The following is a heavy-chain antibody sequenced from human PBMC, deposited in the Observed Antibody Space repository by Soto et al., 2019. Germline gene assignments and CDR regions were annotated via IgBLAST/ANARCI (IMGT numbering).Heavy chain of an antibody. J-gene: IGHJ4*02. CDR2: CNGDVTNT. V-gene: IGHV3-74*01. CDR3: ARGQYYDFWSVYGGLDL. CDR1: ALTSSSYW. D-gene: IGHD3-3*01. Sequence: AYRRLSCAASALTSSSYWMHWVRPVPWRALAWVSRCNGDVTNTGYADSVKGRFTISRDNAKRTLYLLMNSLTAEDTAVYYCARGQYYDFWSVYGGLDLWGRGTLVTVCS.